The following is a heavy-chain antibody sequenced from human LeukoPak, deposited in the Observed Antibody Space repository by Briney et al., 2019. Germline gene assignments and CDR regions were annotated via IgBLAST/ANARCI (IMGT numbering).Heavy chain of an antibody. CDR1: GFTFSSYG. Sequence: PGGSLRLSCAASGFTFSSYGMHWVRQAPGKGLEWVAVISYDGSNKYYADSVKGRFTISRDNSKNTLYLQMNSLRAEDTAVYYCAKDSINANYVGLFDYWGQGTLVTVSS. CDR2: ISYDGSNK. J-gene: IGHJ4*02. CDR3: AKDSINANYVGLFDY. D-gene: IGHD1-7*01. V-gene: IGHV3-30*18.